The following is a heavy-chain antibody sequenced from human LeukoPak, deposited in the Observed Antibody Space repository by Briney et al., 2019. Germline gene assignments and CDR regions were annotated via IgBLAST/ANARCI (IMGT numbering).Heavy chain of an antibody. Sequence: GGSLRLSCAASRFTFSSYAMSWVRQAPGKGLEWVSTISGRGDSTYYADSVKGRFTISRDNSRNTLYLQMNTLRAEDTAVYYCAKAIAAPVWYFDLWGRGTLITVSS. CDR1: RFTFSSYA. J-gene: IGHJ2*01. V-gene: IGHV3-23*01. CDR2: ISGRGDST. D-gene: IGHD6-13*01. CDR3: AKAIAAPVWYFDL.